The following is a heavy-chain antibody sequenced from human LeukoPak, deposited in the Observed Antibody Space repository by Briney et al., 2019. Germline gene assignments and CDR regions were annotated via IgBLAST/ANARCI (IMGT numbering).Heavy chain of an antibody. CDR1: GGTFSSYA. CDR2: IIPIFGTA. V-gene: IGHV1-69*06. D-gene: IGHD5-18*01. Sequence: GASVKVSCKASGGTFSSYAISWVRQAPGQGLEWMGGIIPIFGTANYAQKFQGRGTITADKSTSTAYMELSSLRSDDTAVYYCARDSDPGYSGPTSDLWGRGTLVTVSS. J-gene: IGHJ2*01. CDR3: ARDSDPGYSGPTSDL.